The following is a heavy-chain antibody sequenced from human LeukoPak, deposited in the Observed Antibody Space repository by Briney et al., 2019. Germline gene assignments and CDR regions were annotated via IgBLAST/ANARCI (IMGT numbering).Heavy chain of an antibody. J-gene: IGHJ4*02. CDR3: ARDRVGYYYDSSGYEFDY. CDR2: ISSSSSYI. D-gene: IGHD3-22*01. V-gene: IGHV3-21*01. Sequence: GGSLRLSCAASGFTFSSYSMNWVRQAPGKGLEWVSSISSSSSYIYYADSVKGRFTISRDNAKNSLYLQMNSLRAEDTAVYYCARDRVGYYYDSSGYEFDYWGQGTLVTASS. CDR1: GFTFSSYS.